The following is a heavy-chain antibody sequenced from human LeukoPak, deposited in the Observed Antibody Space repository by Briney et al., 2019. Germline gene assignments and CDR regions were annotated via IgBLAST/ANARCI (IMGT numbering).Heavy chain of an antibody. CDR1: GYTFTSYG. CDR3: ARVSSAMVLYDY. Sequence: ASVKVSCKASGYTFTSYGISWVRQAPGQGLEWMGWISAYNGNTNYAQKLQGRVTMTTDTSTSTAYMELRSLRFDDTAVYYCARVSSAMVLYDYWGQGTLVTVSS. CDR2: ISAYNGNT. J-gene: IGHJ4*02. V-gene: IGHV1-18*01. D-gene: IGHD5-18*01.